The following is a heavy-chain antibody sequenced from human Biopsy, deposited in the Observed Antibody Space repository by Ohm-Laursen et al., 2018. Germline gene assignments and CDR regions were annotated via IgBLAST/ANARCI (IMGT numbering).Heavy chain of an antibody. D-gene: IGHD2-15*01. CDR1: GYTSTGQY. Sequence: GSSVKVSCKASGYTSTGQYLHWVRQVPGQGLEWMGWINPHSGTTKFAQDSQGRVTMTRDTSITTAYMELRRLRSDDTAVYYCAKGQDLRGGAEYFQHWGQGALVTVSS. CDR2: INPHSGTT. V-gene: IGHV1-2*02. CDR3: AKGQDLRGGAEYFQH. J-gene: IGHJ1*01.